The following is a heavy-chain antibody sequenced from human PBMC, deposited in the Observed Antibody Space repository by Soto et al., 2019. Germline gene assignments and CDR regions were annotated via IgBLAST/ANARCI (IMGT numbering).Heavy chain of an antibody. Sequence: EVQLVESGGGLVQPGGSLRLSCAASGFSFSSYSMNWVRQAPGKGLEWVSYISHSSSSIYYADSVKGRFTMSRDNAKNSLCLQMNSLRVEDTAVYYCAIGIEVARGYFDLWGSGTLVTVSS. J-gene: IGHJ2*01. CDR2: ISHSSSSI. CDR3: AIGIEVARGYFDL. D-gene: IGHD6-19*01. V-gene: IGHV3-48*01. CDR1: GFSFSSYS.